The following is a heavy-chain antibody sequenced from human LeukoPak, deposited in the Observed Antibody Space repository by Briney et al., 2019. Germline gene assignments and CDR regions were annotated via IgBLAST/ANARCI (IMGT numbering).Heavy chain of an antibody. Sequence: ASVTVSCKASGYTFTGYYVHWVRQAPGQGLEWMGWINLNSGDPNCAQKFLGTVTMTRDTSISTAYMELRRLRSDDTAVSYCARRVPVAKDVYWYDPWGQGTLVTVSS. CDR3: ARRVPVAKDVYWYDP. CDR1: GYTFTGYY. D-gene: IGHD2-2*01. J-gene: IGHJ5*02. CDR2: INLNSGDP. V-gene: IGHV1-2*02.